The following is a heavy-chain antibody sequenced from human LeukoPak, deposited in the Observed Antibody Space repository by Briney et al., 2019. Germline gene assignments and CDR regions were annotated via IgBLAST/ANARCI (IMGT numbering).Heavy chain of an antibody. Sequence: SETLSLTCTVSGGSISSYYWSWIRQPPGKGLEWIGYIYYSGSTNYNPSLKSRVTISVDTSKNQFSLKLSSVTAADTAVYYCARVGRQWLVTDYWGQGTLVTASS. CDR2: IYYSGST. V-gene: IGHV4-59*01. CDR1: GGSISSYY. CDR3: ARVGRQWLVTDY. D-gene: IGHD6-19*01. J-gene: IGHJ4*02.